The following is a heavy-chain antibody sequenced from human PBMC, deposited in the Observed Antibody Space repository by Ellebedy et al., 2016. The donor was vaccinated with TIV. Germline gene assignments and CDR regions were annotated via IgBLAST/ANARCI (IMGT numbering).Heavy chain of an antibody. J-gene: IGHJ6*02. CDR3: ARRYPAGGMDV. V-gene: IGHV4-39*01. D-gene: IGHD5-18*01. CDR2: LFYTGSS. Sequence: SETLSLXXTVSGGSISSSSYFWGWIRQPPGKGLEWIGDLFYTGSSNYNPSLQSRVTISIDTSKNQFSPNLNSVTAADTAVYFCARRYPAGGMDVWGQGTTVTVSS. CDR1: GGSISSSSYF.